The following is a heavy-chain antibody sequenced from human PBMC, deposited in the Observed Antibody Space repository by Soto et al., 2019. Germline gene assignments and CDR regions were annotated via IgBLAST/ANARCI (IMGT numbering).Heavy chain of an antibody. J-gene: IGHJ3*02. CDR3: ARQWGLDAFDI. CDR1: GASFSSSGYY. CDR2: IYSSGST. V-gene: IGHV4-39*01. Sequence: QLQLQESGPGLVRPSETLSLTCAVSGASFSSSGYYWGWIRHPPGKGLEWIGSIYSSGSTYYNPYLKSRVTISVDTSKNQFSLRLSSVTAADTAVYYCARQWGLDAFDIWGQGTMVTVSS. D-gene: IGHD3-16*01.